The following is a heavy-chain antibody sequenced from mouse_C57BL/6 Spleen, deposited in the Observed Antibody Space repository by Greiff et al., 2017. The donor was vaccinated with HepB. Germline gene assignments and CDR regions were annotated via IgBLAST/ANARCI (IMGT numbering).Heavy chain of an antibody. Sequence: EVKLMESEGGLVQPGSSMKLSCTASGFTFSDYYMAWVRQVPEKGLEWVANINYDGSSTYYLDSLKSRFIISRDNAKNILYLQMSSLKSEDTATYYCARGYYGSSYSYYFDYWGQGTTLTVSS. CDR2: INYDGSST. CDR3: ARGYYGSSYSYYFDY. V-gene: IGHV5-16*01. CDR1: GFTFSDYY. D-gene: IGHD1-1*01. J-gene: IGHJ2*01.